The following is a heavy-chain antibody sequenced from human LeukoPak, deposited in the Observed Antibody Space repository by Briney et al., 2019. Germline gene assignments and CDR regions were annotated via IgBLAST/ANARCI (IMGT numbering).Heavy chain of an antibody. J-gene: IGHJ4*02. CDR1: GFTFSSNA. CDR2: ISGSGGST. CDR3: AKVWDIVVVPAAKFDY. V-gene: IGHV3-23*01. D-gene: IGHD2-2*01. Sequence: GGSLRLSCAASGFTFSSNAMSWVRQAPGKGLEWVSAISGSGGSTYYADSVKGRFTISRDNSKNTLYLQMNSLRAEDTAVYYCAKVWDIVVVPAAKFDYWGQGTLVTVSS.